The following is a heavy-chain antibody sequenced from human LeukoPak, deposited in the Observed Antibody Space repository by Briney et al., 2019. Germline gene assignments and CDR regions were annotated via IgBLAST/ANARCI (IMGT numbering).Heavy chain of an antibody. J-gene: IGHJ4*02. Sequence: ASVKVSCKASGCTFTSYGISWVRQAPGQGLEWMGWISAYNGNTNYAQKLQGRVTMTTDTSTSTAYMELRSLRSDDTAVYYCATGLPGGGYNLRPFDYWGQGTLVTVSS. CDR1: GCTFTSYG. V-gene: IGHV1-18*01. CDR2: ISAYNGNT. CDR3: ATGLPGGGYNLRPFDY. D-gene: IGHD5-24*01.